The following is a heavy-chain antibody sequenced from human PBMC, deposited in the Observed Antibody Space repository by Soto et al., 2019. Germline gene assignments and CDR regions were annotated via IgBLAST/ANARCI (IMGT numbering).Heavy chain of an antibody. D-gene: IGHD6-13*01. CDR1: GGSISSGGYY. J-gene: IGHJ5*02. Sequence: SETLSLTCTVSGGSISSGGYYWSWIRQHPGKGLEWIGYIYYSGSTYYNPSLKSRVTISVDTSKNQFSLKLSSVTAADTAVYYCEREYSSSWGNWFDPWRQGTLVTSPQ. V-gene: IGHV4-31*03. CDR3: EREYSSSWGNWFDP. CDR2: IYYSGST.